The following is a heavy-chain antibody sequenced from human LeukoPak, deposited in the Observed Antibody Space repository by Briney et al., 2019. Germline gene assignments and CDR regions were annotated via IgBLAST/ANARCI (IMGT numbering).Heavy chain of an antibody. CDR1: AYTFSNFG. Sequence: GASVKVSCKASAYTFSNFGISWVRQAPGQGLEWMGWISPYNGNTDYAQKFQGRLTMTTDTSTSTAYMELSSLRSEDTAVYYCARTVAVAGTGWFDPRGQGTLVTVSS. CDR3: ARTVAVAGTGWFDP. J-gene: IGHJ5*02. D-gene: IGHD6-19*01. CDR2: ISPYNGNT. V-gene: IGHV1-18*04.